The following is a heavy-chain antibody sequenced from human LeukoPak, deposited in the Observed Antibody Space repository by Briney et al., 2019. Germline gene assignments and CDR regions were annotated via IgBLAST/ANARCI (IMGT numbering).Heavy chain of an antibody. CDR1: GFTFSSYS. D-gene: IGHD1-14*01. CDR3: ARAGGGVSYYYYMDV. J-gene: IGHJ6*03. Sequence: GGSLRLSCAASGFTFSSYSMNWVRQAPGKGLEWVSSISSSSSYIYYADSVKGRFTISRDNAKNSLYLQMNSLRAEDTAVYYCARAGGGVSYYYYMDVWGKGTTVTVSS. V-gene: IGHV3-21*01. CDR2: ISSSSSYI.